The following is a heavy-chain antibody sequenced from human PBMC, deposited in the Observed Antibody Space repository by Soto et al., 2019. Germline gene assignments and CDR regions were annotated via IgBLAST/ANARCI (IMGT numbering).Heavy chain of an antibody. V-gene: IGHV3-66*01. CDR1: GFTVSSNY. Sequence: GGSLRLSCAASGFTVSSNYMSWVRQAPGKGLEWVSVIYSGGSTYYADSVKGRFTISRDNSKNTLYLQMNSLRAEDTAVYYCARDWSDSSSWSYYYYGMDVWGQGTTVTVSS. CDR2: IYSGGST. CDR3: ARDWSDSSSWSYYYYGMDV. J-gene: IGHJ6*02. D-gene: IGHD6-13*01.